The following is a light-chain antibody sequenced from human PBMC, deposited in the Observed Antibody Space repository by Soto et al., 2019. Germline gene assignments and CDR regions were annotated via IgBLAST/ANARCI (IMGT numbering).Light chain of an antibody. CDR3: LLSYSGARSFVV. J-gene: IGLJ2*01. CDR1: TGAVSSGHY. V-gene: IGLV7-46*01. CDR2: DTS. Sequence: QAVVTQEPSLTVSPGGTVTLTCGSSTGAVSSGHYPYWFQQKPGQAPRTLIYDTSNKHSWTPARFSGSLLGGKAALTLSGAHPEDEAEYYCLLSYSGARSFVVFGGGTQLTVL.